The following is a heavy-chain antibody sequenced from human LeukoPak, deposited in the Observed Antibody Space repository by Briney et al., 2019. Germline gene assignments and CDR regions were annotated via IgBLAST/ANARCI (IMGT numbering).Heavy chain of an antibody. V-gene: IGHV4-61*09. D-gene: IGHD3/OR15-3a*01. Sequence: SETLSLTCTVSGVSISSGSYYWRWIRQPAGKGLEWIGHIYTSGSTNYSPSLKSRVTISVDTSKNQFSLKLSSVTAADTAVYYCARGRIIGLFDYWGQGTLVTVSS. CDR2: IYTSGST. CDR1: GVSISSGSYY. J-gene: IGHJ4*02. CDR3: ARGRIIGLFDY.